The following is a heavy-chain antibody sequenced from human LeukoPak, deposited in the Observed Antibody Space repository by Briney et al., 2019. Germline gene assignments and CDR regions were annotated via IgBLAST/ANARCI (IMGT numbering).Heavy chain of an antibody. CDR3: ARNCGDGYRVDYFDY. V-gene: IGHV4-34*01. CDR1: GGSFSGYY. Sequence: SEALSLTCAVYGGSFSGYYWSWIRQPPGKGLEWIGEINYSGSTNYNPSLKSRVTISVDTSKNQFSLKLSSVTAADTAVYYCARNCGDGYRVDYFDYWGKGTLVTVSS. D-gene: IGHD5-24*01. CDR2: INYSGST. J-gene: IGHJ4*02.